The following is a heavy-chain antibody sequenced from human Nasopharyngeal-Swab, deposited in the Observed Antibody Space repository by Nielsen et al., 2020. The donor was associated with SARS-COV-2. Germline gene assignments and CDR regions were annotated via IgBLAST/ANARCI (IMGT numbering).Heavy chain of an antibody. CDR2: IYYTGSA. CDR3: ARQTGMDV. V-gene: IGHV4-39*01. J-gene: IGHJ6*02. CDR1: GGSIMSSRYY. Sequence: AETLSLTWTVTGGSIMSSRYYRGWIRQPPGKGLEWIGVIYYTGSAHHSPSLKSRVTISVDTSRNQFFLRVASVTAEDTAVYYCARQTGMDVWGQGTSVTVSS.